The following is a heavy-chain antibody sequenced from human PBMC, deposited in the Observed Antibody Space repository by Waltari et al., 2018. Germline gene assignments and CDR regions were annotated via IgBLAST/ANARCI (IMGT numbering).Heavy chain of an antibody. CDR3: ARLSYHIVTGYGWFDP. CDR2: ISYSGST. CDR1: GGSLRSESYY. J-gene: IGHJ5*02. Sequence: QLQLQESGPGLVNPSETLSLTCTVSGGSLRSESYYWGWIRQPPGKGLEWIGIISYSGSTYYNPSLKSRVTISVDTSKNQFSLKLSSVTAADTAVYYCARLSYHIVTGYGWFDPWGLGTLVTVSS. V-gene: IGHV4-39*01. D-gene: IGHD3-9*01.